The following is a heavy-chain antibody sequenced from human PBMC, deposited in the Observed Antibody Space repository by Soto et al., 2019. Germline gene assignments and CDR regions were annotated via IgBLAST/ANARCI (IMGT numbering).Heavy chain of an antibody. Sequence: ASVKVSCKASGYTFTRYYMHWVRQAPGQGLEWMGIINPSGGSTSYAQKFQGRVTMTRDTSTSTVYMELSSLRSEDTAVYYCARGEGSIEGTMVRGVTPYYYYYYGTDGWCQGTMVTVSS. CDR3: ARGEGSIEGTMVRGVTPYYYYYYGTDG. CDR2: INPSGGST. D-gene: IGHD3-10*01. CDR1: GYTFTRYY. V-gene: IGHV1-46*01. J-gene: IGHJ6*02.